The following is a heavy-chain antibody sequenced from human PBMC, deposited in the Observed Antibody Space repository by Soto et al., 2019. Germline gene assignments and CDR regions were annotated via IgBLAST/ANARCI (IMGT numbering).Heavy chain of an antibody. CDR1: GFTFSSYS. CDR3: ARAGYCGPGCYYYFDY. J-gene: IGHJ4*02. V-gene: IGHV3-21*01. Sequence: GGPLRLSCAASGFTFSSYSMNWVRQAPGKGLEWVSSISSSSSYIYYVDSVKGRFTISRDNAKNSLYLQMNSLRVEDTSVYYCARAGYCGPGCYYYFDYWGQGTLVTVSS. D-gene: IGHD2-21*02. CDR2: ISSSSSYI.